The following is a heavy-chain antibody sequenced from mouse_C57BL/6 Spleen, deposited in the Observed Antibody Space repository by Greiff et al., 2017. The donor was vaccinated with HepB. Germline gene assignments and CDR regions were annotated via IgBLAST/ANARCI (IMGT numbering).Heavy chain of an antibody. CDR1: GYTFTDYY. CDR2: INPYNGGT. V-gene: IGHV1-19*01. D-gene: IGHD1-1*02. CDR3: ASPIYGLLDY. Sequence: EVQLVESGPVLVKPGASVKMSCKASGYTFTDYYMNWVKQSHGKSLEWIGVINPYNGGTSYNQKFKGKATLTVDKSSSTAYMELNSLTSEDSAVYYCASPIYGLLDYWGQGTTLTVSS. J-gene: IGHJ2*01.